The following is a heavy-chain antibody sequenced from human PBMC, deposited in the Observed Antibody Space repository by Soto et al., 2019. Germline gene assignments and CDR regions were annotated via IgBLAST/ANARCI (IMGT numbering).Heavy chain of an antibody. CDR3: ARIPRPLRGMGSWFDP. V-gene: IGHV2-26*01. Sequence: QVTLKESGPVLVNPTETLTLTCTVSGFSLSNARMGVSWIRQPPGKALEWLAHIFSNDEKSYSTSLKSRLTISKDTSKSQVVLTMTNMDPVDTATYYCARIPRPLRGMGSWFDPWGQGTLVTVSS. D-gene: IGHD2-8*01. CDR1: GFSLSNARMG. J-gene: IGHJ5*02. CDR2: IFSNDEK.